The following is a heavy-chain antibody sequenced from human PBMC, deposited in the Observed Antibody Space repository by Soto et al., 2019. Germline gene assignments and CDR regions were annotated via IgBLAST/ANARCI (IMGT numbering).Heavy chain of an antibody. V-gene: IGHV4-34*01. Sequence: QVQLQQWGAGLLKPPETLSLTCAVYGGSFRGYSWTWIRQPPGKGLEWIGEVNHSGSTYYSPSFMSQVPQSIDTPKTLFPPKLSSVPAADTAVYSCARGRQVPPAALFKRAGASSMGVWGQGTTVTVSS. CDR3: ARGRQVPPAALFKRAGASSMGV. J-gene: IGHJ6*02. CDR2: VNHSGST. CDR1: GGSFRGYS. D-gene: IGHD2-15*01.